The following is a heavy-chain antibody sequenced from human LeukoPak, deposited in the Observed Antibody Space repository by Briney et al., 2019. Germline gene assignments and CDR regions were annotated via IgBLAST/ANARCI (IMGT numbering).Heavy chain of an antibody. CDR3: ARDNDGALDY. Sequence: GGFLRLSCAAPGFIFSNYWMAWVRQAPGEGLEWVANIKHDESERYYVDSVKGRFTISRDNAKNSLYLQMNSLRGDDTAVYYCARDNDGALDYWGQGTLVTVSS. CDR1: GFIFSNYW. CDR2: IKHDESER. D-gene: IGHD1-1*01. J-gene: IGHJ4*02. V-gene: IGHV3-7*01.